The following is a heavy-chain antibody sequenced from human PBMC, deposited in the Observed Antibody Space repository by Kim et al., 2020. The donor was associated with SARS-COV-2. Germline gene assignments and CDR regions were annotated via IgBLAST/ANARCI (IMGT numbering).Heavy chain of an antibody. Sequence: GGSLRLSCAASGFTFSSYAMSWVRQAPGKGLEWVSAISGSGGSTYYADSVKGRFTISRDNSKNTLYLQMNSLRAEDTAVYYCAKCPQYYYGSGSRYDYWGQGTLVTVS. J-gene: IGHJ4*02. V-gene: IGHV3-23*01. CDR2: ISGSGGST. CDR1: GFTFSSYA. D-gene: IGHD3-10*01. CDR3: AKCPQYYYGSGSRYDY.